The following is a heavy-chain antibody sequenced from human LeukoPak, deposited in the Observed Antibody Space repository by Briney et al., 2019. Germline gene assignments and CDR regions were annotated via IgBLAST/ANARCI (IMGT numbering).Heavy chain of an antibody. D-gene: IGHD4-23*01. Sequence: GGSLRLSCSASGFTFSDYWTMWVRQAPGKGLEWVGHIRQDDSEKNYVDSVKGRFTISRDNAKFSLYLQMNSLRAEDTAIYYCATDRKVGTWDPRFNYWGQGTLVTVSS. CDR2: IRQDDSEK. CDR3: ATDRKVGTWDPRFNY. V-gene: IGHV3-7*01. CDR1: GFTFSDYW. J-gene: IGHJ4*02.